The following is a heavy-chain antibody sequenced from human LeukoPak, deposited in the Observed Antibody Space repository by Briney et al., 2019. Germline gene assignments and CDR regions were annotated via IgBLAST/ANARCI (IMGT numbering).Heavy chain of an antibody. CDR1: DASFSGYY. CDR2: INDSGGT. J-gene: IGHJ6*03. V-gene: IGHV4-34*01. CDR3: ARRITIIYYMDL. Sequence: TPSETLSLTCAVYDASFSGYYWTWIRQFPGKGLEWIGEINDSGGTNYSPSLESRVTISVATSKNQFSLKLSSVTAADTAVYYCARRITIIYYMDLWGEGTTVIVSS. D-gene: IGHD5-24*01.